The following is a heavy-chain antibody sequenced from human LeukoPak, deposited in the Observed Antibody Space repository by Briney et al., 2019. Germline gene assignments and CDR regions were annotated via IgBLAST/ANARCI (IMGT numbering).Heavy chain of an antibody. CDR2: IYTSGST. Sequence: SETLSLTCTVSGGSISSYYWSWIRQPAGKGLEWIGRIYTSGSTNYNPSLKSRVTMSVDTSKNQFSLKLSSVTAADTAVYYCARGPHYYDSSGYYYPLAPIGYYYYGMDVWGQGTTVTVSS. D-gene: IGHD3-22*01. CDR1: GGSISSYY. V-gene: IGHV4-4*07. CDR3: ARGPHYYDSSGYYYPLAPIGYYYYGMDV. J-gene: IGHJ6*02.